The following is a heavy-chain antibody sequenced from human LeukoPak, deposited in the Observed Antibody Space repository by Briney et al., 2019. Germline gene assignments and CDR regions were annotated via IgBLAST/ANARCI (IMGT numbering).Heavy chain of an antibody. CDR2: TNSDGSST. CDR1: GFTFSSYW. J-gene: IGHJ4*02. V-gene: IGHV3-74*01. D-gene: IGHD1-26*01. Sequence: GGSLRLSCVASGFTFSSYWMHWVRQAPGKGLVWVSRTNSDGSSTSYADFVKGRFTISRDNAKNTLYLQMNSLRAEDTAVYYCARLVGAPYWGQGTLVTVSS. CDR3: ARLVGAPY.